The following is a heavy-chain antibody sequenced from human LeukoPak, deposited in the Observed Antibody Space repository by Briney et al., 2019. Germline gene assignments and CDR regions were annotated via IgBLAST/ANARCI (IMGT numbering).Heavy chain of an antibody. CDR1: GFTFSTFG. D-gene: IGHD2-21*02. CDR2: IRYDGSNQ. J-gene: IGHJ3*02. CDR3: ARDWVTGDAFDI. Sequence: GGSLRLSCAASGFTFSTFGMHWVRQAPGKGLEWVAFIRYDGSNQYYADSVKGRFTISRDNAKNSLYLQMNSLRAEDTAVYYCARDWVTGDAFDIWGQGTMVTVSS. V-gene: IGHV3-30*02.